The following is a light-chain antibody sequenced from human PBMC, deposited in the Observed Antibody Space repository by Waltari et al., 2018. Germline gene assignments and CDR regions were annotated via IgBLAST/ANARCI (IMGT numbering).Light chain of an antibody. CDR1: QRVLYSSHNKDY. CDR3: QQYYSTPLT. V-gene: IGKV4-1*01. CDR2: WAS. J-gene: IGKJ4*01. Sequence: DIVMTQSPDSLAVPLGERATTNCKSSQRVLYSSHNKDYLAWYQQKPGQPPKLLIYWASTRESGVPDRFSGSGSGTDFTLTISSLQAEDVAVYYCQQYYSTPLTFGGGTKVEIK.